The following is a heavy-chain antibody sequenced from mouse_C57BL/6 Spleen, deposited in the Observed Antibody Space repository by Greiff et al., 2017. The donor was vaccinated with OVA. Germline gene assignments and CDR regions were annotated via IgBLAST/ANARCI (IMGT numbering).Heavy chain of an antibody. Sequence: VQLQQPGAELVKPGASVKMSCKASGYTFTSYWITWVKQRPGQGLEWIGDIYPGSGSTNYNEKFKSQAKLTVDTSSSTAYMQLSSLTSEDSAVYYCAKGGDYYAMDYWGQGTSVTVSS. CDR2: IYPGSGST. CDR1: GYTFTSYW. V-gene: IGHV1-55*01. J-gene: IGHJ4*01. CDR3: AKGGDYYAMDY.